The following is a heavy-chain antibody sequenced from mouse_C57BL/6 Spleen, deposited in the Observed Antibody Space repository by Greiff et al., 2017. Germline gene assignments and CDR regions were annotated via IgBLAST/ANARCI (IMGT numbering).Heavy chain of an antibody. CDR3: ARFDGYYVPFDY. Sequence: VQLKQSGPELVKPGASVKMSCKASGYTFTDYNMHWVKQSHGKSLEWIGYINPNNGGTSYNQKFKGKATLTVNKSSSTAYMELRSLTSEDSAVYYCARFDGYYVPFDYWGQGTTLTVSS. V-gene: IGHV1-22*01. CDR1: GYTFTDYN. D-gene: IGHD2-3*01. CDR2: INPNNGGT. J-gene: IGHJ2*01.